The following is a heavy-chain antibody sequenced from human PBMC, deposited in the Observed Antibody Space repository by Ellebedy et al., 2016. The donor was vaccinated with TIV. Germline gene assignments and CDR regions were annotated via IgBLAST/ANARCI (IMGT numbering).Heavy chain of an antibody. V-gene: IGHV3-48*02. CDR3: ARGTGYFDF. D-gene: IGHD1-14*01. J-gene: IGHJ4*02. CDR2: ISSSSSTI. CDR1: GFALSDFI. Sequence: PGGSLRLSCAASGFALSDFIMNRVRQAPGKGPEWVSSISSSSSTIYYADSVKGRFTISRDNAKNSLYLQMNSLRDEDTAVYFCARGTGYFDFWGQGILLTVSS.